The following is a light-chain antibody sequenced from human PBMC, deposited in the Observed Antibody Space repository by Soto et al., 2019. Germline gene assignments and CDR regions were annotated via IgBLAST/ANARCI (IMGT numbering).Light chain of an antibody. CDR3: AAWDDSLSGVV. CDR1: TPNIRNNA. J-gene: IGLJ2*01. V-gene: IGLV1-36*01. CDR2: YDD. Sequence: QSVLTQPPSVSGAPGQTVTISCSGTTPNIRNNAVNWYQHLPGKAPKLLVYYDDLLPSGVSGRFSGDKSGTSASLAINGLQFADEDNYYCAAWDDSLSGVVFGGGTKVTVL.